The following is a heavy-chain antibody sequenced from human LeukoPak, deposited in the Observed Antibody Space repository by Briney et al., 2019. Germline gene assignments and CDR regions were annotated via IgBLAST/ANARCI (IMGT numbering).Heavy chain of an antibody. J-gene: IGHJ3*02. CDR1: GGSISSSSYY. V-gene: IGHV4-39*07. CDR3: AHLDPGAFDI. D-gene: IGHD1-14*01. Sequence: PSETLSLTCTVSGGSISSSSYYWGWIRQPPGEGLEWIGSIYYSGSTYYNPSLKSRVTISVDTSKNQFSLKLSSVTAADTAVYYCAHLDPGAFDIWGQGTMVTVSS. CDR2: IYYSGST.